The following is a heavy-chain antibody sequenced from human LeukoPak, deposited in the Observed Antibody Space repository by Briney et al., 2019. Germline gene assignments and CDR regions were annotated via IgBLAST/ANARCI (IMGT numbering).Heavy chain of an antibody. D-gene: IGHD1-26*01. CDR3: AKRFHSGSYWLLTGSLGFDI. V-gene: IGHV3-23*01. Sequence: GGSLRLSCAASGFTFSGYAMSWVRQAPGKGLEWVSGISGSGGSTYYADSVKGRFTISRDNSKNTLYMQMNSLRAEDTAVYYCAKRFHSGSYWLLTGSLGFDIWGQGTMVTVSS. CDR1: GFTFSGYA. CDR2: ISGSGGST. J-gene: IGHJ3*02.